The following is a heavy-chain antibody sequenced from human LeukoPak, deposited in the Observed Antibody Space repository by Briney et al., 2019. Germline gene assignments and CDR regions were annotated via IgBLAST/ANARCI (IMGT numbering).Heavy chain of an antibody. J-gene: IGHJ4*02. Sequence: GESLRLSCAASGFTFSSYAMSWVRQAPGKGLEYVSAISSNGGSTYYANSVKGRFTISRDNSKNTLYLQMGSLRAEDMAVYYCARAYGSGSYYDYWGQGTLVTVSS. V-gene: IGHV3-64*01. CDR1: GFTFSSYA. D-gene: IGHD3-10*01. CDR2: ISSNGGST. CDR3: ARAYGSGSYYDY.